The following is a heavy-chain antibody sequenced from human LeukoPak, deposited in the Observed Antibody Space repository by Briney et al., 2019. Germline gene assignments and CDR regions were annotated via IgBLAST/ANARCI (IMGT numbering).Heavy chain of an antibody. D-gene: IGHD3/OR15-3a*01. CDR3: ARGGTGYYSTPNCYFNS. CDR1: GDSVSTNGAA. CDR2: TYYRSKWYT. J-gene: IGHJ4*02. Sequence: SQTLSLTCAISGDSVSTNGAAWNWIRQSPSRGLEWLGRTYYRSKWYTDYAVSVKSRITITPDTSKNQFSLLLNSVTPEDTALYYCARGGTGYYSTPNCYFNSWGQGTLVTVSS. V-gene: IGHV6-1*01.